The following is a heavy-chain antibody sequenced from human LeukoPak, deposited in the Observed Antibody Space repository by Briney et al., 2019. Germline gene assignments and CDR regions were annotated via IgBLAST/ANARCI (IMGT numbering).Heavy chain of an antibody. D-gene: IGHD5-12*01. V-gene: IGHV3-48*01. CDR3: AGGATIPY. CDR2: ISSSNSTI. J-gene: IGHJ4*02. Sequence: GGSLRLSCAASGFTFSSYSMNWVRQAPGKGLEWVSYISSSNSTIYCADSVKGRFTISRDNAKNSLYLRMNSLRAEDTAVYYCAGGATIPYWGQGTLVTVSS. CDR1: GFTFSSYS.